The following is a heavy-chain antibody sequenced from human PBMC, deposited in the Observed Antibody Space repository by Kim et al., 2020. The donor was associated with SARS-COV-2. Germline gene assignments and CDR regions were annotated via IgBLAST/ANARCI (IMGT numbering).Heavy chain of an antibody. J-gene: IGHJ4*02. Sequence: NSGGTKYALKCQGRVTMTRDTSISTAYMELSSLISDDTAVYYCGRSRALDHWGQGAMVTVSS. V-gene: IGHV1-2*02. CDR2: NSGGT. CDR3: GRSRALDH.